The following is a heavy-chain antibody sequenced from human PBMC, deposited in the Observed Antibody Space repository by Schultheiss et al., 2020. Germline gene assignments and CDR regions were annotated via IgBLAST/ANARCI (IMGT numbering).Heavy chain of an antibody. V-gene: IGHV3-33*08. CDR1: GFTFSNAW. CDR3: AREGDYGGVLDY. J-gene: IGHJ4*02. CDR2: IWYDGSNK. Sequence: GGSLRLSCAASGFTFSNAWMSWVRQAPGKGLEWVAVIWYDGSNKYYADSVKGRFTISRDNSKNTLYLQMNSLRAEDTAVYYCAREGDYGGVLDYWGQGTLVTVSS. D-gene: IGHD4-23*01.